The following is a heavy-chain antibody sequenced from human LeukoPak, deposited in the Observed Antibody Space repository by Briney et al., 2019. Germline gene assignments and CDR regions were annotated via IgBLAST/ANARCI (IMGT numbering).Heavy chain of an antibody. D-gene: IGHD3-10*01. CDR3: AKLKGVAYFDY. V-gene: IGHV3-23*01. J-gene: IGHJ4*02. CDR2: ISGSGGST. Sequence: GGSLRLSCAASGFTFNNYAMSWVRQAPGKGLEWVSVISGSGGSTYYADSVKGRCTISRDNSKNTLYVQLNSLRAEDTAVYYCAKLKGVAYFDYWGRGTLVTVSS. CDR1: GFTFNNYA.